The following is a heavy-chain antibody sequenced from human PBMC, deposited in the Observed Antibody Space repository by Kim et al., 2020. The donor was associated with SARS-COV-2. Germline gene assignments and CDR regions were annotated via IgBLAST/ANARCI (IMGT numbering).Heavy chain of an antibody. D-gene: IGHD6-13*01. CDR2: ISYDGSNK. V-gene: IGHV3-30*18. CDR1: GFTFSSYG. J-gene: IGHJ3*02. Sequence: GGSLRLSCAASGFTFSSYGMHWVRQAPGKGLEWVAVISYDGSNKYYADSVKGRFTISRDNSKNTLYLQMNSLRAEDTAVYYCAKPRTAAGQTGAFDIWGQGTMVTVSS. CDR3: AKPRTAAGQTGAFDI.